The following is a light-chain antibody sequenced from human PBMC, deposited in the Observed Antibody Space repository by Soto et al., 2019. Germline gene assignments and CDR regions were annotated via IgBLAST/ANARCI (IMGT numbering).Light chain of an antibody. CDR3: SSYTSSSTWV. CDR1: ISDFVIYNY. CDR2: GVS. J-gene: IGLJ3*02. V-gene: IGLV2-14*01. Sequence: QSVLTQPASVSGSPGQSITISCTGTISDFVIYNYVSWYQQHPGKAPKLMLYGVSNRPSGVSNRFSGSKSGNTASLTISGLQAEDEADYYCSSYTSSSTWVFGGGTKLTVL.